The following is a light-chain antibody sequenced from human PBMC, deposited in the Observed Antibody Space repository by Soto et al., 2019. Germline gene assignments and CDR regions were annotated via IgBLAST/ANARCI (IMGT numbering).Light chain of an antibody. Sequence: ALTQPASVSGSPGQSITISCTGTSNDVGNNDYVSWYQQYPGKAPKLMIYYVNKRPSGVSYRFSGSKSGNTASLTISGLQAEDEADYYCSSYAGSGTLPFGTGTKLTVL. CDR1: SNDVGNNDY. CDR2: YVN. J-gene: IGLJ1*01. V-gene: IGLV2-14*03. CDR3: SSYAGSGTLP.